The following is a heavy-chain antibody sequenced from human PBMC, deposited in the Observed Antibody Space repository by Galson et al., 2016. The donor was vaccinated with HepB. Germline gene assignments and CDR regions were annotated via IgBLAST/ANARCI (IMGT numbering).Heavy chain of an antibody. CDR3: AKVKPNSGWELDS. CDR1: GASISAHY. D-gene: IGHD6-19*01. J-gene: IGHJ4*02. V-gene: IGHV4-4*07. Sequence: ETLSLTCAVSGASISAHYWTWIRKPAGEGLEWLGYVHASGTTRYNPSLGSRLTLSADRSTNQVFLSLSSVTAADTAIYFCAKVKPNSGWELDSWGQGTLVTVSP. CDR2: VHASGTT.